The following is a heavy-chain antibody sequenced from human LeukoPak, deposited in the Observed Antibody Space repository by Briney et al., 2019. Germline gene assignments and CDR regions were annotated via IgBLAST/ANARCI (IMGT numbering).Heavy chain of an antibody. CDR2: INHSGST. CDR3: ARERVGASGGAFDF. D-gene: IGHD1-26*01. V-gene: IGHV4-34*01. J-gene: IGHJ3*01. CDR1: GGSFSGYY. Sequence: PSETLSLTCAVYGGSFSGYYWSWIRQPPGKGLEWIGEINHSGSTNYNPSLKSRVTISVDTSKNQFSLKLTSVTAADTAVYYCARERVGASGGAFDFWGQGTMVTVSS.